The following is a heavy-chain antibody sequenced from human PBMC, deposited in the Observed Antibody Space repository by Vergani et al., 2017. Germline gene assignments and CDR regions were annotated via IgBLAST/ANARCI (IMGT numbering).Heavy chain of an antibody. V-gene: IGHV4-34*01. CDR1: GGSFTSYH. J-gene: IGHJ6*03. CDR3: ARGNTETNGHLYYYYYMDV. Sequence: QVQLQQWGGGLLKPSETLSLTCVVNGGSFTSYHWTWIRQSPGEGLECVGDIDHTGRPDYNPSLKSRLTMSVDKSRNQFSLTLNSVTATDTAIYFCARGNTETNGHLYYYYYMDVWGQGTAVTVS. CDR2: IDHTGRP. D-gene: IGHD4-11*01.